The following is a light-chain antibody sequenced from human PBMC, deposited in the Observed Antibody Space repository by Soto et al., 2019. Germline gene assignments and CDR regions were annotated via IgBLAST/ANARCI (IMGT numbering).Light chain of an antibody. CDR3: HQYGSSTWT. CDR2: GAS. J-gene: IGKJ1*01. V-gene: IGKV3-20*01. CDR1: QSVSSSY. Sequence: EIVLTQSPGTLSLSPGERATLSCRASQSVSSSYLAWSQQKPGQAPRLLIYGASSRATGIPDRFSGSGSGTDFTLTISRLEPEDFAVYFCHQYGSSTWTFGQGTKVEV.